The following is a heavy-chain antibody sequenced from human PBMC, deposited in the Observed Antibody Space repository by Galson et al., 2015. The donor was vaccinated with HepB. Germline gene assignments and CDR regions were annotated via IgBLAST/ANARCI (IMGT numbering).Heavy chain of an antibody. CDR2: ISYDGSNK. CDR3: AKVLRGDYYGMDV. CDR1: GFTFSSYG. V-gene: IGHV3-30*18. J-gene: IGHJ6*02. D-gene: IGHD3-16*01. Sequence: SLRLSCAASGFTFSSYGMHWVRQAPGKGLEWVAVISYDGSNKYYADSVKGRFTISRDNSKNTLYLQMNSLRAEDTAVYYCAKVLRGDYYGMDVWGQGTTVTVSS.